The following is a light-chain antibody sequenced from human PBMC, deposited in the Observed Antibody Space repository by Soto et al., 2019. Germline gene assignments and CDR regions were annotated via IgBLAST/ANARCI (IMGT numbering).Light chain of an antibody. CDR1: LSITGN. CDR2: DAS. Sequence: EIVMTQSPATLSVSPGERATLSCRASLSITGNLTWYQQKPGQAPRLLIYDASTRATGIPARFSGSGSGTEFTLTISSLQSEDFAVNYCQQYNNWPLTFGGGTKVDIK. CDR3: QQYNNWPLT. V-gene: IGKV3-15*01. J-gene: IGKJ4*01.